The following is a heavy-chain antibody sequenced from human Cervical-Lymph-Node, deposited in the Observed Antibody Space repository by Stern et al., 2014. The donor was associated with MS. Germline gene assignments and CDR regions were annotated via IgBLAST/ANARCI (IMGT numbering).Heavy chain of an antibody. CDR2: IYPYDSDT. Sequence: EVQLVESGAEVKKPGEALKISCKGSGYTFTSNWIAWVRQMPGKGLEWMGIIYPYDSDTRYSPSFQGQVTISADKSISTAYLQWSRLKASDTAMYYCARAWGDAIDIWGHGTMVTVSS. CDR3: ARAWGDAIDI. CDR1: GYTFTSNW. D-gene: IGHD7-27*01. V-gene: IGHV5-51*01. J-gene: IGHJ3*02.